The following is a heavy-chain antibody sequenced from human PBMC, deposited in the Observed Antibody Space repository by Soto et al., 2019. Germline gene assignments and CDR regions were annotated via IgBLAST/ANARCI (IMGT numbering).Heavy chain of an antibody. Sequence: QVQLVQSGAEEKKPGASVKVSCKASGYTFTSYAMHWVRQAPGQRLEWMGWINAGNGNTKYSQKFQGRVTITRDPSASTAYMELSSLRSEDTAVYYSATAVAVPADFHYWAQGTLVTVSS. V-gene: IGHV1-3*05. D-gene: IGHD6-19*01. CDR1: GYTFTSYA. CDR3: ATAVAVPADFHY. CDR2: INAGNGNT. J-gene: IGHJ4*02.